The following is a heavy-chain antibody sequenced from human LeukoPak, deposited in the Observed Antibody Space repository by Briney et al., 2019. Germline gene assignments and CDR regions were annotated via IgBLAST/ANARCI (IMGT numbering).Heavy chain of an antibody. Sequence: SETLSLTCTVSGASISGTSYYWTWTRHRPGEGLEWLGFIHFSGTIYYNPSLSSRLIISSDTSKNQMSLKLTSVTAADTAVYYCAAGDDTAKGGNYWGQGARVTVSS. CDR2: IHFSGTI. CDR3: AAGDDTAKGGNY. J-gene: IGHJ4*02. CDR1: GASISGTSYY. V-gene: IGHV4-31*03. D-gene: IGHD5-18*01.